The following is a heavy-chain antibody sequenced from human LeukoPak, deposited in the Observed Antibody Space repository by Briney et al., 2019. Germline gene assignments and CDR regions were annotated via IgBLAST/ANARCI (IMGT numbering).Heavy chain of an antibody. V-gene: IGHV4-61*02. CDR1: GGSISSGSYY. J-gene: IGHJ5*02. D-gene: IGHD5-12*01. CDR2: IYTSGST. CDR3: ARDDSGYVGKWLDP. Sequence: PSQTLSLTCTVSGGSISSGSYYWSWIRQPAGKGLEWIGRIYTSGSTNYNPSLKSRVTISVDTSKNQFSLKLSSVTAADTAVYYCARDDSGYVGKWLDPWGQGTLVTVSS.